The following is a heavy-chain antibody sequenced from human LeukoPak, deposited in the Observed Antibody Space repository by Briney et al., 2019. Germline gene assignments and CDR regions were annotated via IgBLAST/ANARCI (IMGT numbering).Heavy chain of an antibody. CDR3: ARGPLVRLPSSFDP. V-gene: IGHV1-8*01. Sequence: ASVKVSCKASGYTFTSYDINWVRQATGQGLEWMGWMNPNSGNTGSTQRFQGRITMTRDTSISTAYMELSSLRSEDTAVYYCARGPLVRLPSSFDPWGQGTLVTVSS. CDR1: GYTFTSYD. D-gene: IGHD3-16*02. J-gene: IGHJ5*02. CDR2: MNPNSGNT.